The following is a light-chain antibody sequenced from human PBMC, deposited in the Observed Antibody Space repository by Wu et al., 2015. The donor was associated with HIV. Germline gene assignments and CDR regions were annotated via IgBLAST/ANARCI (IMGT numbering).Light chain of an antibody. CDR3: QQANSFPFT. Sequence: AIQLTQSPSSLSASVGDRVTITCRASQGISSTLAWYQQKPGKAPKLLIYDASSLESGVPSRFSGSGSGTDFTLTINSLQPEDFATYYCQQANSFPFTFGPGTKVYIK. V-gene: IGKV1-13*02. J-gene: IGKJ3*01. CDR2: DAS. CDR1: QGISST.